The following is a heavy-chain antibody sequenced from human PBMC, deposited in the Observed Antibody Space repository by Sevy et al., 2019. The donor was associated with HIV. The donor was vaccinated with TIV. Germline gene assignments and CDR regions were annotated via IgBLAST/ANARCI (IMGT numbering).Heavy chain of an antibody. D-gene: IGHD4-17*01. CDR1: GFSFSSYS. CDR2: ISSTSSYI. CDR3: ARYTHDYGDYAPQGYAMDV. Sequence: GGSLRLSCAASGFSFSSYSINWVRQAPGKGLEWVSFISSTSSYIYYADSVKGRFTISRDNAKNSLYLQMNSLRAEDTAVYYCARYTHDYGDYAPQGYAMDVWGQGTTVTVSS. V-gene: IGHV3-21*01. J-gene: IGHJ6*02.